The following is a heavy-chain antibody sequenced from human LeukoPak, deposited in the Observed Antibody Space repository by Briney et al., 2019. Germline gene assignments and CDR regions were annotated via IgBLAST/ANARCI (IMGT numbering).Heavy chain of an antibody. CDR2: INPNSGGT. Sequence: AASVKVSCKASGYTFTGYYMHWVRQAPGQGLEWMGWINPNSGGTNYAQKFQGRVTMTSDTSISTAYMELSRLRSDDTAVYFCARDPREVYYGMDVWGQGATVTVSS. J-gene: IGHJ6*02. V-gene: IGHV1-2*02. CDR1: GYTFTGYY. CDR3: ARDPREVYYGMDV.